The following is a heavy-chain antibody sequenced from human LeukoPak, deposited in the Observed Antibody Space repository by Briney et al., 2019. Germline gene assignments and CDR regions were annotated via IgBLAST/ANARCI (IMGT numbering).Heavy chain of an antibody. V-gene: IGHV3-21*04. CDR3: ARGGSWLVVAATQDDSEYFQH. CDR2: ISSSSSYI. Sequence: PGGSLRLSCAASGFTFSSYSMNWVRQAPGKGLEWVSSISSSSSYIYYADSVKGRFTISRDNAKNSLYLQMNSLRSDDTAVYYCARGGSWLVVAATQDDSEYFQHWGQGTLVTVSS. D-gene: IGHD2-15*01. CDR1: GFTFSSYS. J-gene: IGHJ1*01.